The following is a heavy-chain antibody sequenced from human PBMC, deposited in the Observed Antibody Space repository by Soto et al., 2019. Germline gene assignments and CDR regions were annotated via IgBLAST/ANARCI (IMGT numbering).Heavy chain of an antibody. V-gene: IGHV4-59*01. CDR1: GGSISSYY. J-gene: IGHJ6*02. Sequence: QVQLQESGPGLVKPSETLSLTCTVSGGSISSYYWSWIRQPPGKGLEWIGYIYYSGSTNYNPSHKSRVTISVDTSKNLFSLKLSSVTAADTAVYYCAREGLTGTIGLYYYYGMDVWGQGTTVTVSS. CDR3: AREGLTGTIGLYYYYGMDV. CDR2: IYYSGST. D-gene: IGHD1-7*01.